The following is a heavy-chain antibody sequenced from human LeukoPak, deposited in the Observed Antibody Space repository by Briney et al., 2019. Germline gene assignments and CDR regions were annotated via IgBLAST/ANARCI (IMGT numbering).Heavy chain of an antibody. CDR1: GGTFSNYV. Sequence: ASVKVSCKASGGTFSNYVISWVRQAPGQGLEWMGWISAYNGNTNYAQKLQGRVTMTTDTSTSTAYMELSRLRSDDTAVYYCARVWGVNYYGSGSYEENWFDPWGQGTLVTVSS. CDR2: ISAYNGNT. V-gene: IGHV1-18*01. CDR3: ARVWGVNYYGSGSYEENWFDP. J-gene: IGHJ5*02. D-gene: IGHD3-10*01.